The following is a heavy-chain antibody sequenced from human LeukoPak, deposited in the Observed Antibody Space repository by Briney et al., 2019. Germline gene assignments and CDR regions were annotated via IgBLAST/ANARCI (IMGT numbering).Heavy chain of an antibody. CDR1: GFTFSGYG. CDR3: AKVSSGDSAFDY. J-gene: IGHJ4*02. CDR2: ISYDGSNK. Sequence: GGSLRLSCAASGFTFSGYGVHWVRQAPGKGLEWVAVISYDGSNKYYADSVKGRFTISRDNSKNTLYLQMNSLRAEDTAVYYCAKVSSGDSAFDYWGQGTLVTVSS. V-gene: IGHV3-30*18. D-gene: IGHD4-17*01.